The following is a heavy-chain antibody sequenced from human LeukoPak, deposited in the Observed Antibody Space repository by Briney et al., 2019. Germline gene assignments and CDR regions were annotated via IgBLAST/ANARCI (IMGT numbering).Heavy chain of an antibody. Sequence: PGGSLRLSCAASGFTISSYSMNWVRQAPGKGLEWVSSISSSSSYIYYADSVKGRFTISRDNAKNSLYLQMNSLRAEDTAVYYCARERASYYYGSGSYLDYWGQGTLVTVSS. CDR1: GFTISSYS. CDR3: ARERASYYYGSGSYLDY. CDR2: ISSSSSYI. V-gene: IGHV3-21*01. D-gene: IGHD3-10*01. J-gene: IGHJ4*02.